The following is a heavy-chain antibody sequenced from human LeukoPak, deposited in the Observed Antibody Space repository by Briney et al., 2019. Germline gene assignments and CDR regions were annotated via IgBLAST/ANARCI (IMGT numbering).Heavy chain of an antibody. V-gene: IGHV1-2*02. CDR2: INPDSGFT. Sequence: ASVKVSCKASGYKFTDDYMHWVREAPGQGLEFMGWINPDSGFTNYAQKFKGRVTMTRDTSISTAYLEVRSLTSDDTAVYYCAPTAEAYTSWWKVWGQGTLVTVSS. J-gene: IGHJ4*02. D-gene: IGHD3-16*01. CDR1: GYKFTDDY. CDR3: APTAEAYTSWWKV.